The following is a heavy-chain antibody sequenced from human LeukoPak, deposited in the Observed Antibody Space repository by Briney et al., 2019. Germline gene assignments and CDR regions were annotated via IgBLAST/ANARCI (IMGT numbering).Heavy chain of an antibody. Sequence: SETLSLTCTVSGGSISSGSYYWSWIRQPAGKGLEWIGRIYTSGSTNYNPSLKSRVTISVDTSKNQFSLKLSSVTAADTAVYYCARGSITVVPAFDIWGQGTMVTVSS. D-gene: IGHD3-3*01. J-gene: IGHJ3*02. V-gene: IGHV4-61*02. CDR3: ARGSITVVPAFDI. CDR2: IYTSGST. CDR1: GGSISSGSYY.